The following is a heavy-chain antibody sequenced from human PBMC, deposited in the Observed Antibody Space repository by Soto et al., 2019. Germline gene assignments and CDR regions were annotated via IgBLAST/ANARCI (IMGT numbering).Heavy chain of an antibody. CDR2: IWYDGSNK. CDR1: GFTFSSYG. Sequence: TGGSLRLSCAASGFTFSSYGMHWVRQAPGKGLEWVAVIWYDGSNKYYADSVKGRFTISRDNSKNTLYLQMNSLRAEDTAVYYCARGRGDIVVVVAATPYYFDYWGQGTLVTVSS. V-gene: IGHV3-33*01. J-gene: IGHJ4*02. D-gene: IGHD2-15*01. CDR3: ARGRGDIVVVVAATPYYFDY.